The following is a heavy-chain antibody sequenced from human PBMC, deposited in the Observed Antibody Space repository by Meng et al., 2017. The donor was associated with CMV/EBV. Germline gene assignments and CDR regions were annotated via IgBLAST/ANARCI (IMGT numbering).Heavy chain of an antibody. CDR3: ARVVRGGSYLGGDYFDY. D-gene: IGHD1-26*01. CDR1: GFTFSSYW. J-gene: IGHJ4*02. CDR2: INSDGSST. V-gene: IGHV3-74*01. Sequence: GGSLRLSCAASGFTFSSYWMHWVRQAPGKGLVWVSCINSDGSSTSYADSVKGRFTISRDNAKNTLYLQMNSLRAEDTAVYYCARVVRGGSYLGGDYFDYWGQGTLVTVSS.